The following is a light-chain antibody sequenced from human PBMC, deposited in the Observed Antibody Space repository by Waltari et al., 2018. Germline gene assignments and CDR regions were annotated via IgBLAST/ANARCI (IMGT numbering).Light chain of an antibody. V-gene: IGLV1-47*01. Sequence: QSVLTQPPSLSGTPGQRVTISCSGSSSNIGTTYVFWYQQFPGRAPKLLISLDDHRPSGVPDRFSASKSGSSASLTISGLRPEDEADYHCAGWDDSLTGVVFGGGTKLTV. CDR1: SSNIGTTY. CDR2: LDD. J-gene: IGLJ2*01. CDR3: AGWDDSLTGVV.